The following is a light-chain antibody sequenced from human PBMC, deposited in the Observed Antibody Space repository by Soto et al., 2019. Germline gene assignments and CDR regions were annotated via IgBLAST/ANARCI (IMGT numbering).Light chain of an antibody. J-gene: IGKJ1*01. CDR3: QQYTDWPLT. CDR1: QSIGNN. Sequence: EIVLTQSPATLSVSPGERVTLSCRASQSIGNNLAWYQQKPGQTPRLLVFDASTRATGFPPRFSGSGSGTEFTLTISRLEPEDFAVYYCQQYTDWPLTFGQGTKVDIK. V-gene: IGKV3-15*01. CDR2: DAS.